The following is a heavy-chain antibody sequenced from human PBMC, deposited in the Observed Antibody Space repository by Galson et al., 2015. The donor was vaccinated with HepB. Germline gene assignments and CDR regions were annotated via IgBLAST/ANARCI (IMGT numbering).Heavy chain of an antibody. CDR2: ISFDGRNK. V-gene: IGHV3-30*04. J-gene: IGHJ6*01. CDR1: GFTFSDYA. CDR3: AREKHRSGSYLQDYYYGMDV. Sequence: SLRLSCAASGFTFSDYAMYWVRQAPGKGLEWVSVISFDGRNKYYADSVKGRFTISRDNSKNTLFLQVNSLTAADTAVYYCAREKHRSGSYLQDYYYGMDVWGPRDHGHRLL. D-gene: IGHD3-10*01.